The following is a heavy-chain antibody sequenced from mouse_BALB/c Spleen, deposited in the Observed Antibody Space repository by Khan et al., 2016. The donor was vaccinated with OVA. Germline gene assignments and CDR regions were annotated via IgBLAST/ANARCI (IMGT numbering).Heavy chain of an antibody. D-gene: IGHD2-14*01. J-gene: IGHJ3*01. CDR2: INPSNGYT. V-gene: IGHV1-4*01. Sequence: QVQLQQSGAELARPGASVKMSCKASGYTFTTYTMHWVKQRPGQGLEWIGYINPSNGYTNYNQKFKDKSTLTADKSSSTAYMHLRSLTADYSAVYYCAREGAYYRADGWFAYWGQGTLVTVSA. CDR1: GYTFTTYT. CDR3: AREGAYYRADGWFAY.